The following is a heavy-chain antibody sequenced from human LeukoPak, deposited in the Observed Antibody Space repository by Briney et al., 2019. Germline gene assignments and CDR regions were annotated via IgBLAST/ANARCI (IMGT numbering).Heavy chain of an antibody. J-gene: IGHJ4*02. CDR3: ARDLTSASAFDY. CDR2: ISSSSSYI. Sequence: GGSLRLSYASWGFTFSSYSMNWVRQAPGKGLEWVSSISSSSSYIYYADSVKGRFTVSRDNAKNSLYLQMNSLRAEDTAVYYCARDLTSASAFDYWGQGTLVTVSS. V-gene: IGHV3-21*01. D-gene: IGHD3-10*01. CDR1: GFTFSSYS.